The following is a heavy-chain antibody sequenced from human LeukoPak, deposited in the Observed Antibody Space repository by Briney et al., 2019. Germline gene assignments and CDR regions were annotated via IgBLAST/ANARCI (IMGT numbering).Heavy chain of an antibody. CDR3: AKGGPYSNFPFGP. D-gene: IGHD4-11*01. CDR1: GFTFSTYA. Sequence: QPGGSLRLSCAASGFTFSTYAMSWVRQAPGKGLEWVSTISGSGGTTYYADSVKSRFTISRDNSKNTLYLRMNSLRAEDTALYYCAKGGPYSNFPFGPWGQGTLVTVFS. J-gene: IGHJ5*02. V-gene: IGHV3-23*01. CDR2: ISGSGGTT.